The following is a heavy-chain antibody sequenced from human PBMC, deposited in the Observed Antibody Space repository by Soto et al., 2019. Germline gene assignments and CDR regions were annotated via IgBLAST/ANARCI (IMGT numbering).Heavy chain of an antibody. D-gene: IGHD4-17*01. J-gene: IGHJ4*02. CDR1: GDSISTSNW. V-gene: IGHV4-4*02. CDR3: ARKRYGDGSFDY. Sequence: QVQLQESGPGLVKPSGTLSLTCAVSGDSISTSNWWSWVRQPPGKGLEWIGEIYHSGSTNYNPSLKSRVSISVDKSKNQFSLKLTSATDADTALYYCARKRYGDGSFDYWGQGTLVTVSS. CDR2: IYHSGST.